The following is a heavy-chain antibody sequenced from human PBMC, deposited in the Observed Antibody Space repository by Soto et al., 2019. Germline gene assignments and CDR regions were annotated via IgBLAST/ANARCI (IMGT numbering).Heavy chain of an antibody. Sequence: SETLSLTCTVSGGSISSGGYYWSWIRQHPGKGLEWIGYIYYSGSTYYNPSLKSRVTISVDASKNQFSLKLSSVTAADTAVYYCARRGNSNYLRYMDVWGKGTTVTVSS. J-gene: IGHJ6*03. V-gene: IGHV4-31*03. CDR2: IYYSGST. D-gene: IGHD4-4*01. CDR1: GGSISSGGYY. CDR3: ARRGNSNYLRYMDV.